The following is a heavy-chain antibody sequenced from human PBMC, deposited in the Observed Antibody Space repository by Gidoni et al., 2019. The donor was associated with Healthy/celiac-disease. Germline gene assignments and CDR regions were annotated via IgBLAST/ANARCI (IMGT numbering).Heavy chain of an antibody. Sequence: QVQLVQPGAVVKKHGSSVKVSCKASGGTSSSSAISWVRQAPVQGLEWMGGIIPYFGTANYAQKFQGRVTITADESTSTAYMELSSLRSEDTAVYYCASSRCNPYYYDSSGYCNEFDYWGQGTLVTVSS. CDR2: IIPYFGTA. D-gene: IGHD3-22*01. CDR3: ASSRCNPYYYDSSGYCNEFDY. V-gene: IGHV1-69*01. CDR1: GGTSSSSA. J-gene: IGHJ4*02.